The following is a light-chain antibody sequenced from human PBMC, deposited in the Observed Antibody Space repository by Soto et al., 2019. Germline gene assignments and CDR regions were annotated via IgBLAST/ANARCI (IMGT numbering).Light chain of an antibody. Sequence: QSVLTQPPSASGTPGQRVTFSCSGSGSNIGSNAVNWYQQLPGTAPKLLIYSNTQRPSGVPDRFSGSKSGTSASLAISGLQSEDEADYYCAAWDDSLNGLVFGGGTKLTVL. V-gene: IGLV1-44*01. CDR1: GSNIGSNA. J-gene: IGLJ2*01. CDR2: SNT. CDR3: AAWDDSLNGLV.